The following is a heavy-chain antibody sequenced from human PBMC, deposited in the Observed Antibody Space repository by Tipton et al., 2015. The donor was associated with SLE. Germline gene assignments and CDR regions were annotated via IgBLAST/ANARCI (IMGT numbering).Heavy chain of an antibody. Sequence: LSLTCAVYGGSFSGYYMSWVRQAPGKGLEWVANIKEDGSDKDYVDSVKGRFTISRDNAKNSLYLQINSLRAEDTAVYYCARLLEHFDYWGQGTLVTVSS. J-gene: IGHJ4*02. V-gene: IGHV3-7*01. CDR3: ARLLEHFDY. CDR1: GGSFSGYY. CDR2: IKEDGSDK.